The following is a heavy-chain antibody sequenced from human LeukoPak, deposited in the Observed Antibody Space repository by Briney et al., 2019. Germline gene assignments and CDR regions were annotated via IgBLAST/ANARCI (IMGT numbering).Heavy chain of an antibody. CDR1: GYTFTGYY. CDR2: INPNSGGT. V-gene: IGHV1-2*02. Sequence: GASVKVSCKASGYTFTGYYMHWVRQAPGQGLEWMGWINPNSGGTNYAQKFQGRVTMTRDTSISTAYMELSRLRSDDTAVYYCARVKQQSHFGSLSLLDYWGQGTLVTVSS. D-gene: IGHD6-13*01. CDR3: ARVKQQSHFGSLSLLDY. J-gene: IGHJ4*02.